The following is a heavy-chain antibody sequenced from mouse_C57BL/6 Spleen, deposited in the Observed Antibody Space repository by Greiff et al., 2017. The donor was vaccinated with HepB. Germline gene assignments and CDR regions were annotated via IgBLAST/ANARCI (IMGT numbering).Heavy chain of an antibody. Sequence: QVQLQQPGAELVMPGASVKLSCKASGYTFTSYWMHWVKQRPGQGLEWIGEIDPSDSYTNYNQKFKGKSTLTVDKSSSTAYMQLSSLTSEDSAVYYCARRGYYGSRGYFDVGGTGTTVTVSS. CDR2: IDPSDSYT. CDR3: ARRGYYGSRGYFDV. D-gene: IGHD1-1*01. J-gene: IGHJ1*03. V-gene: IGHV1-69*01. CDR1: GYTFTSYW.